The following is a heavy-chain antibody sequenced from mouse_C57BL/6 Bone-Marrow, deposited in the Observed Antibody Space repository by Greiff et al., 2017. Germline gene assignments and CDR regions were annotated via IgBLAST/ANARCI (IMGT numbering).Heavy chain of an antibody. D-gene: IGHD2-5*01. J-gene: IGHJ2*01. V-gene: IGHV1-9*01. CDR1: GYTFTGYW. CDR2: ILPGSGST. Sequence: QVQLQQSGAELMKPGASVKLSCKATGYTFTGYWIEWVKQRPGHGLEWIGEILPGSGSTNYNEKFQGKATFPAETSSNTASMQLSSLTTEDSAIYYFARCCLGYSNYPFDYWCQGPTLTVSS. CDR3: ARCCLGYSNYPFDY.